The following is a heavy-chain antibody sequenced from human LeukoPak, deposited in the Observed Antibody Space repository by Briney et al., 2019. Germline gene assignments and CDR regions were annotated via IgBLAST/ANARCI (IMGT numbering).Heavy chain of an antibody. CDR3: ARGRGTFDY. D-gene: IGHD3-16*01. Sequence: GGSMRLSCAASGVTFSSFEMNWVRQSPGKGLEWVSYISSSGSTIYYADSVKGRFTISRDNAKNSLYLQMNSLRAEDTAVYYCARGRGTFDYWGQGTLVTVSS. CDR2: ISSSGSTI. J-gene: IGHJ4*02. V-gene: IGHV3-48*03. CDR1: GVTFSSFE.